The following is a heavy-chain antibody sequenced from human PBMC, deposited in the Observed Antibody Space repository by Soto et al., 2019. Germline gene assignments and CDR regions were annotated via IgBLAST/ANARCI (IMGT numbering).Heavy chain of an antibody. D-gene: IGHD3-10*01. V-gene: IGHV2-5*01. Sequence: SGLTLVNPTQTLTLICTFSGVSPITIGGCVGCILQPPGKALSCLPLVCWSDDKRYSPSLRSRVTINKDTARSQVVLTMSNMDPVDTATYYCAQSRHYYGSGSYYPTYYYYYDMDVWGQGTTVTVSS. CDR2: VCWSDDK. CDR1: GVSPITIGGC. J-gene: IGHJ6*02. CDR3: AQSRHYYGSGSYYPTYYYYYDMDV.